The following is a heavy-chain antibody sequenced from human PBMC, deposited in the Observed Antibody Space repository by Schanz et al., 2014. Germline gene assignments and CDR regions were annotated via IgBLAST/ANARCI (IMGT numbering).Heavy chain of an antibody. J-gene: IGHJ6*03. CDR2: IIPILGIA. Sequence: QVQLVQSEAEVKKPGSSVKVSCKASGGTFSSYTISWVRQAPGQGLEWMGRIIPILGIANYAQNFQGRVTMTADKSTSTAYMELTSLRSEDTAVYYCAGTYCSSTSCYTGYYYMDVWGKGTTVTVSS. CDR1: GGTFSSYT. CDR3: AGTYCSSTSCYTGYYYMDV. D-gene: IGHD2-2*02. V-gene: IGHV1-69*02.